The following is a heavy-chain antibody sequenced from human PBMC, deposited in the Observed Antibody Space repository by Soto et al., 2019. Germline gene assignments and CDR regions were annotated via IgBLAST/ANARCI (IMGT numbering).Heavy chain of an antibody. CDR3: ATLGSEDAFDI. Sequence: QLQLQESGPGLVKPSETLSLTCTVSGGSISSSSYYWGWIRQPPGKGLEWIGSIYYSGSTYYNPSLKSRVTISVDTSKNQFSLKLSSVTAADTAVYYCATLGSEDAFDIWGQGTMVTVSS. V-gene: IGHV4-39*01. D-gene: IGHD2-15*01. J-gene: IGHJ3*02. CDR1: GGSISSSSYY. CDR2: IYYSGST.